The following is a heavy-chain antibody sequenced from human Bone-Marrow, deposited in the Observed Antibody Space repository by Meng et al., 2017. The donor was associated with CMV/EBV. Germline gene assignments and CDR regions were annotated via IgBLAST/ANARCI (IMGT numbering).Heavy chain of an antibody. V-gene: IGHV3-7*01. Sequence: GESLKISCAASGFTFSSYWMSWVRQAPGKGLEWVADIKQDGSEKYSVDSVKGRFTISRDNAKNSLYLQMNSLRAEDTAVYYCARDKGTMYSSGRGAFEIWGRGTMVTVSS. J-gene: IGHJ3*02. CDR2: IKQDGSEK. CDR3: ARDKGTMYSSGRGAFEI. CDR1: GFTFSSYW. D-gene: IGHD6-19*01.